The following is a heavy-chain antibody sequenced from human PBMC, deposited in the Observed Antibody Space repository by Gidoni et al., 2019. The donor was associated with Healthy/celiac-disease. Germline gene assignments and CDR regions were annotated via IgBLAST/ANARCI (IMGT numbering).Heavy chain of an antibody. D-gene: IGHD6-19*01. CDR3: ATKGIAVAGIGEYFQH. Sequence: QVQLVQSGAEVKKPGASVKVSCKVSGYTLTELSMHWVRQAPGKGLEWMGGFDPEDGETIYAQKCQGRVNMNEDTSTDTAYMELSSLRSEDTAVYYCATKGIAVAGIGEYFQHWGQGTLVTVSS. CDR2: FDPEDGET. CDR1: GYTLTELS. V-gene: IGHV1-24*01. J-gene: IGHJ1*01.